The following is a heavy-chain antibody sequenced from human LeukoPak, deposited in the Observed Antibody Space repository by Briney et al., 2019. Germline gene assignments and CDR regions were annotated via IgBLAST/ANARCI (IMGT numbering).Heavy chain of an antibody. Sequence: SCTASGFTFSSYAISWVRQAPGQGLEWMGGIIPIFGTANYAQKFQGRVTITADESTSTAYMELSSLRSEDTAVYYCAGVSTVTTNYYYYGMDVWGQGTTVTVSS. CDR1: GFTFSSYA. CDR3: AGVSTVTTNYYYYGMDV. J-gene: IGHJ6*02. CDR2: IIPIFGTA. D-gene: IGHD4-11*01. V-gene: IGHV1-69*01.